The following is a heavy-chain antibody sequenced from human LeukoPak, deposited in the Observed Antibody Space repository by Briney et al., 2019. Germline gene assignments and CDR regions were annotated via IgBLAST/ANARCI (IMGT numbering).Heavy chain of an antibody. CDR3: ARKSIAAAGTGIDAFDI. D-gene: IGHD6-13*01. CDR2: IYYSGTT. Sequence: SETLSLTCTVSGGSISSGGYYWSWIRQHPGKGLEWIGYIYYSGTTYYNPSLKSRVTISVDTSKNQFSLKLSSVTAADTAVYYCARKSIAAAGTGIDAFDIWGQGTMVTVSS. V-gene: IGHV4-31*03. CDR1: GGSISSGGYY. J-gene: IGHJ3*02.